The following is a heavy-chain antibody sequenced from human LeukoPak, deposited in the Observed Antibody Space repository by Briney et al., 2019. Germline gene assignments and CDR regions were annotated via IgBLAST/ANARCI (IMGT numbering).Heavy chain of an antibody. CDR2: IYHSGST. CDR3: ARPVAGDGTAAAQFDY. V-gene: IGHV4-38-2*02. D-gene: IGHD6-13*01. J-gene: IGHJ4*02. CDR1: GYSISSGYY. Sequence: SETLSLTCTVSGYSISSGYYWGWIRQPPGKGLEWIGSIYHSGSTYYNPSLKSRVTISVDTSKNQFSLKLSSVTAADTAVYYCARPVAGDGTAAAQFDYWGQGTLVTVSS.